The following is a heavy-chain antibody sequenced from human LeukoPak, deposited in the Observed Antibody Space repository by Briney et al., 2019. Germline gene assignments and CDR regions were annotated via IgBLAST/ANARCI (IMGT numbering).Heavy chain of an antibody. CDR2: FFQSGSA. D-gene: IGHD5-12*01. CDR1: GGSISNYF. Sequence: SETLSLTCTVSGGSISNYFRNWIRQPPGKGLEWIGYFFQSGSAKYNPSLKSRVTLSADTSKNQVSLKLNSVTAADTAVYFCARAGGYSGYGSFDYWGQGILVPVSS. CDR3: ARAGGYSGYGSFDY. J-gene: IGHJ4*02. V-gene: IGHV4-59*08.